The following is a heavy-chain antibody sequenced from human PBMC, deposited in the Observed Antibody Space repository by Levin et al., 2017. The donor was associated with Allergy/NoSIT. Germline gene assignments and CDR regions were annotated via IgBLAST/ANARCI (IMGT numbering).Heavy chain of an antibody. Sequence: MSSETLSLTCTVSGASVSNSNWWSWVRQPPGKGLEWIGEIYHSGTTNYNSSLESRLTISMDKSKNQFSLKLSSVTAADTAVYYCARDAGSESSAYWFDSWGQGTLVTVSS. CDR3: ARDAGSESSAYWFDS. D-gene: IGHD3-22*01. CDR1: GASVSNSNW. J-gene: IGHJ5*01. V-gene: IGHV4-4*02. CDR2: IYHSGTT.